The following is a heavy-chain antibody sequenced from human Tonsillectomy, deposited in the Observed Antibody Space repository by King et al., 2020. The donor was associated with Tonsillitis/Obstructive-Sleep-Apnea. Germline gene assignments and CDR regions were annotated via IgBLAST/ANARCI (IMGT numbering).Heavy chain of an antibody. D-gene: IGHD4-17*01. CDR3: ARVVPNYGDFFDY. CDR2: INPNSGGT. J-gene: IGHJ4*02. CDR1: GYTFIGYY. V-gene: IGHV1-2*06. Sequence: QLGESGAEVKKPGASVKVSCKASGYTFIGYYMYWVRQAPGQGLEWMGRINPNSGGTNYAQKFQGRVTMTRDTSISTAYMELSRLRSDDTAVYYCARVVPNYGDFFDYWGQGTLVTVSS.